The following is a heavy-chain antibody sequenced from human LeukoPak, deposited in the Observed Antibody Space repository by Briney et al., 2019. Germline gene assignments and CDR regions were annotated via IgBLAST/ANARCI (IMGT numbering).Heavy chain of an antibody. CDR1: GFIFSNYG. CDR2: IWYDGSKT. J-gene: IGHJ4*02. Sequence: PGGSLRLSCAASGFIFSNYGMHWVRQAPGKGLEWVGLIWYDGSKTYYADFVKGRFTISRDSSKNTLYLQMNSLKTEDTAVYYCTTDLDSSSWYFMDYWGQGTLVTVSS. V-gene: IGHV3-33*01. CDR3: TTDLDSSSWYFMDY. D-gene: IGHD6-13*01.